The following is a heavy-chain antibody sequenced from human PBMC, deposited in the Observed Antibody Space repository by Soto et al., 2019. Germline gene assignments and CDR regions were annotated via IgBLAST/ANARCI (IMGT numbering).Heavy chain of an antibody. D-gene: IGHD3-10*01. V-gene: IGHV2-70*11. CDR3: AREYYYGSGSYYTDP. CDR2: IDWDDDK. Sequence: SGPTLVNPTQTLTLTCPFSGFSLSTSRMCVSWIRQPPGKALEWLARIDWDDDKYYSTSLKTRLTISKDTSKNQVVLTMTNMDPVDTATYYCAREYYYGSGSYYTDPWGQGTLVTVS. CDR1: GFSLSTSRMC. J-gene: IGHJ5*02.